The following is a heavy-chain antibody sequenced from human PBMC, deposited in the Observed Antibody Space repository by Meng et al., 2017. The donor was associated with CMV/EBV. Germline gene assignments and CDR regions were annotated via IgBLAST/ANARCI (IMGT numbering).Heavy chain of an antibody. D-gene: IGHD3-3*02. Sequence: GGSLRLSCAASGFTFSSYWMHWVRQAPGKGLVWVSRINSDGSSTNYADSVKGRFTISRDNAKNTLYPQMNSLRAEDTAVYFCARDPGHFWSGSYYFDYWGQGTLVTVSS. V-gene: IGHV3-74*01. CDR2: INSDGSST. CDR3: ARDPGHFWSGSYYFDY. J-gene: IGHJ4*02. CDR1: GFTFSSYW.